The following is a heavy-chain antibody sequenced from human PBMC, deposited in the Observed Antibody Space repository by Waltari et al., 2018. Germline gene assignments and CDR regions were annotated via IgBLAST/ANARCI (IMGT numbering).Heavy chain of an antibody. D-gene: IGHD1-1*01. V-gene: IGHV4-34*01. CDR2: INHSGST. CDR1: GGSFSGYY. Sequence: QVQLQQWGAGLLKPSETLSLTCAVYGGSFSGYYWSWIRQPPGKGLEWIGEINHSGSTNDNPSLKSRVTISVDTSKNQFSLKLSSVTAADTAVYYCARYGHYWNYVDYWGQGTLVTVSS. CDR3: ARYGHYWNYVDY. J-gene: IGHJ4*02.